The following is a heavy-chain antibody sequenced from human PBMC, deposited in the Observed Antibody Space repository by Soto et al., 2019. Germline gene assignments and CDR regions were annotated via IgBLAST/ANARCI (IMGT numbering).Heavy chain of an antibody. J-gene: IGHJ4*02. CDR2: INYSGST. D-gene: IGHD3-22*01. CDR1: GGSISREY. V-gene: IGHV4-59*08. CDR3: ARSWYYDSSGYRLFDY. Sequence: SETLSLTCTVSGGSISREYWSWIRQPPGKGLEWIGYINYSGSTNYNPSLKSRATISVDTSKNQVSLKLSSVTAADTAVYYCARSWYYDSSGYRLFDYWGQGTMVTVS.